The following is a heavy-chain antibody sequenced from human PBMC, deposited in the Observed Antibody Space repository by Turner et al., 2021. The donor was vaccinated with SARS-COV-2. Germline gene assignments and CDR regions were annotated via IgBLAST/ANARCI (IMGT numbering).Heavy chain of an antibody. CDR3: ARGLGSGNRDDAFDV. Sequence: EVHLVEYGVGLVQPRGSLRLPCASPDFTFNTFWTHWVRQDPGEGVVWCFGINSDGSMIDYADFVKGRFTISRDPAKNALWLQMNSVRAEDTAIYFCARGLGSGNRDDAFDVWGRGTMVIVSS. V-gene: IGHV3-74*01. J-gene: IGHJ3*01. CDR1: DFTFNTFW. D-gene: IGHD1-26*01. CDR2: INSDGSMI.